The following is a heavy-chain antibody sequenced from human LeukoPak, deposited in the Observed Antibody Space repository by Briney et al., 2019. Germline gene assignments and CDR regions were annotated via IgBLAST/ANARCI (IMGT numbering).Heavy chain of an antibody. CDR1: GFTFSSYG. CDR2: ISYDGSNK. Sequence: GGSLRLSCAASGFTFSSYGMHWVRQAPGKGLEWVAVISYDGSNKYYADSVKGRFTISRDNSKNTLYLQMNSLRAEDTAVYYCAKTQGSYCSSTSCQSLDYWGQGTLVTVSS. D-gene: IGHD2-2*01. CDR3: AKTQGSYCSSTSCQSLDY. J-gene: IGHJ4*02. V-gene: IGHV3-30*18.